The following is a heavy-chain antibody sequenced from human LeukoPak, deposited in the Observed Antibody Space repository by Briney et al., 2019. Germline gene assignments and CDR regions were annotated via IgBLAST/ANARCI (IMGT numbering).Heavy chain of an antibody. J-gene: IGHJ3*02. Sequence: PSETLSLTCAVYGGSFSGYYWSWIRQPPGTGLEWIGEINHSGSTNYNPSLKSRVTISVDTSKYQFSLKLSSVTAADTAVYYCASYYAIDAFDIWGQGTMVTVSS. D-gene: IGHD3-10*01. CDR2: INHSGST. CDR1: GGSFSGYY. CDR3: ASYYAIDAFDI. V-gene: IGHV4-34*01.